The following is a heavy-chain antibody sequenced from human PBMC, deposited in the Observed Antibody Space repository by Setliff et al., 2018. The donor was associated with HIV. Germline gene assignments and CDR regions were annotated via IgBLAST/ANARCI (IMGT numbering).Heavy chain of an antibody. CDR1: GYAFGSYD. Sequence: ASVKVSCKASGYAFGSYDIHWVRQVSGQELEWVAWMNPTSGNTGSAQRFQGRVTMTRNTSITTAYLEVKSLNHDDTATYYCARRFGYSYGFWFFEDWGQGTRVTVSS. J-gene: IGHJ4*02. V-gene: IGHV1-8*02. CDR3: ARRFGYSYGFWFFED. CDR2: MNPTSGNT. D-gene: IGHD5-18*01.